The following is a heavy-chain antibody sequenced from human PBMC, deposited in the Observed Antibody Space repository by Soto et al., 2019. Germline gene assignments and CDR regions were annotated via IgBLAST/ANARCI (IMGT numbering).Heavy chain of an antibody. CDR2: MRTGSGDT. D-gene: IGHD1-26*01. J-gene: IGHJ6*02. CDR3: ARRSTTYLNEVIYDI. CDR1: RYTFTSYD. Sequence: ASVKVSCKASRYTFTSYDIFWVRQSPGQGLEWMGWMRTGSGDTHYAQKFQGRVTMTRDTSISTAYMELNNLVSDDTAVYYCARRSTTYLNEVIYDIWG. V-gene: IGHV1-2*02.